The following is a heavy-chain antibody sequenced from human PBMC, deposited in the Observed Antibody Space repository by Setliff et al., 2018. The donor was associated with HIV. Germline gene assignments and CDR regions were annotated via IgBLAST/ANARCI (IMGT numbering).Heavy chain of an antibody. Sequence: ASSNYMNWVRQAPGKGLEWVSVIYSGGSTYYADSVKGRFTISRDNSKNTLYLQMNSLRGEDTAVYYCARGYYRDVWGKGTTVTVSS. CDR3: ARGYYRDV. CDR2: IYSGGST. V-gene: IGHV3-66*02. J-gene: IGHJ6*03. CDR1: ASSNY.